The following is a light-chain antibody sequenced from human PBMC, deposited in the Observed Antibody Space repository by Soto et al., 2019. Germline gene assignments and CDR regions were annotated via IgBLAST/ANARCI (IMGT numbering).Light chain of an antibody. CDR1: QIVSSW. CDR2: KAS. CDR3: QHYNSYSEA. Sequence: DIQITQSPSTLSASVGDRVTITCRASQIVSSWLAWYQQEXVKAPKLLIYKASTLKSGVPSRLSGSGSGKEFTLTSSSLQHDDFATSYCQHYNSYSEAFGQGTKVDI. J-gene: IGKJ1*01. V-gene: IGKV1-5*03.